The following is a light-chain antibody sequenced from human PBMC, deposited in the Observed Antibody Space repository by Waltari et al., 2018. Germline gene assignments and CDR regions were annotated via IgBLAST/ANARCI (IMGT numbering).Light chain of an antibody. V-gene: IGLV2-14*01. J-gene: IGLJ1*01. CDR1: SSDVAGYNY. CDR2: DVS. Sequence: QSALTQSASVSGSPGPSITIPCTGTSSDVAGYNYVSWYQQHPGKAPQLMIYDVSKRPLGVSNRFSGSKSGNTASLTISGLQAEDEADYYCGSYTGTSTLYVFGTATEVTVL. CDR3: GSYTGTSTLYV.